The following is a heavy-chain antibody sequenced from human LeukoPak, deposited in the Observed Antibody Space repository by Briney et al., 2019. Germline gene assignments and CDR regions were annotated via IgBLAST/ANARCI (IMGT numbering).Heavy chain of an antibody. D-gene: IGHD2-8*01. CDR3: ARACTNGVCYRAFDY. CDR2: INPNSGAT. CDR1: GYTFTGYY. J-gene: IGHJ4*02. V-gene: IGHV1-2*02. Sequence: ASVKVSCKASGYTFTGYYMHWVRQAPGQGLEWMGWINPNSGATNYAQKFQGRVTMTRDTSISTASMELSSLKPDDTAVYYCARACTNGVCYRAFDYWGQGTLVTVSS.